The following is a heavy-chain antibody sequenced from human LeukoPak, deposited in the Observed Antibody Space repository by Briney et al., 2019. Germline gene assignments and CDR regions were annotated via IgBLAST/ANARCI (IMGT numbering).Heavy chain of an antibody. D-gene: IGHD6-13*01. J-gene: IGHJ4*02. V-gene: IGHV4-34*01. Sequence: SETLSLTCAVYGGSFSGYYWSWIRQPPGKGLEWIGEINHSGSTNYNPSLKSRVTISVDTSKNQFSLKLSSGTAADTALYYCAGWTAYSSRGFDFWGQGTLFTVSS. CDR3: AGWTAYSSRGFDF. CDR2: INHSGST. CDR1: GGSFSGYY.